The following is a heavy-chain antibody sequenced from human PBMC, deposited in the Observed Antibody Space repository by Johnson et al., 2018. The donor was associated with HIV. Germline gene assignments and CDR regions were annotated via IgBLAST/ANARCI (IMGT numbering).Heavy chain of an antibody. J-gene: IGHJ3*02. D-gene: IGHD1-26*01. CDR3: AKGKSGSYWIGGDALDI. CDR2: ISGSGGST. Sequence: VQLVESGGGLVQPGGSLRLSCAASGFTFSSYAMSWVRQAPGKGLEWVSAISGSGGSTYYADSVKGRFTISRDNSKNTLYLQMNSLRAEDTAVYYCAKGKSGSYWIGGDALDIWGQGTMVTVSS. CDR1: GFTFSSYA. V-gene: IGHV3-23*04.